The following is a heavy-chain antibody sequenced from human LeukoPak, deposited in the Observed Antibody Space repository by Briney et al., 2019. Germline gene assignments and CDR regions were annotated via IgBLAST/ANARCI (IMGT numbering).Heavy chain of an antibody. J-gene: IGHJ5*02. Sequence: KPSETLSLTCTVSGGSISSYYWSWIRQPPGKGLEWIGYIYYSGSTNYNPSLKSRVTISVDTSKNQFSLKLSSVTAADTAVYYCARARQNLANYYGSGSYSNWFDPWGQGTLVTVSS. V-gene: IGHV4-59*12. CDR3: ARARQNLANYYGSGSYSNWFDP. CDR2: IYYSGST. D-gene: IGHD3-10*01. CDR1: GGSISSYY.